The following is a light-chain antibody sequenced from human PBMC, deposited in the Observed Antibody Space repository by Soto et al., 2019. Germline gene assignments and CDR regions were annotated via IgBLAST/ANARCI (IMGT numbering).Light chain of an antibody. V-gene: IGKV1-13*02. CDR3: QQANSFPLT. CDR2: DAS. J-gene: IGKJ4*01. CDR1: QSITSY. Sequence: AIQMTQSPSSLSASVGDRVTITCRASQSITSYLSWYQQQPGKAPKLLIYDASNLDSGVPSRFSGSGSGTDFTLTISSLQPEDFATYYCQQANSFPLTFGGGTKVDIK.